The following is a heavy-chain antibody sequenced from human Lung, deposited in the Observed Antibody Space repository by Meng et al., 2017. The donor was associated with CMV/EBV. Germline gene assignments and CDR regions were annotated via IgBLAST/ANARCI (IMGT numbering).Heavy chain of an antibody. CDR1: GDSITNHNW. Sequence: QVPLRESGPALVKPSETLSRTCAVSGDSITNHNWWAWVRQPPGKGLEWIGEIPHRGSSAYNPSLKSRVSMSIDKSKNQFSLKLTSVTAADTAVYHCLRRSGGSVWGQGTLVTVSS. D-gene: IGHD3-10*01. CDR2: IPHRGSS. J-gene: IGHJ1*01. V-gene: IGHV4-4*02. CDR3: LRRSGGSV.